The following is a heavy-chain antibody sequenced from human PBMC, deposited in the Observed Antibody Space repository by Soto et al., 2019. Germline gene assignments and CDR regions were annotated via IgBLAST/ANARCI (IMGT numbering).Heavy chain of an antibody. D-gene: IGHD2-8*01. CDR2: IIPIFGTA. J-gene: IGHJ5*02. CDR1: GGTFSSYA. V-gene: IGHV1-69*01. Sequence: QVQLVQSGAEVKKPGSSVKVSCKASGGTFSSYAISWVRQAPGQGLEWMGGIIPIFGTANYAQKFQGRVTITADESTSTAYMELCSLRSEDTAVYYCARVGYIVLMVYAILDGNFDPWGQGTLVTVSS. CDR3: ARVGYIVLMVYAILDGNFDP.